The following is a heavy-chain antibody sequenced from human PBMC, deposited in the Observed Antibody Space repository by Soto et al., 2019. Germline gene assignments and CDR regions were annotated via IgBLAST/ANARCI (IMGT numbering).Heavy chain of an antibody. CDR3: ARVKTVDYYGMGV. CDR1: GGSMSSYF. V-gene: IGHV4-4*07. Sequence: PSETLSRTCTVSGGSMSSYFWSWIRQPAGKGLEWIGRIYSSGSTDYNPSLKSRVTMSIDTSKNQFSLNLSSVTAADTAVYFCARVKTVDYYGMGVWGQGTTVTVSS. CDR2: IYSSGST. J-gene: IGHJ6*02.